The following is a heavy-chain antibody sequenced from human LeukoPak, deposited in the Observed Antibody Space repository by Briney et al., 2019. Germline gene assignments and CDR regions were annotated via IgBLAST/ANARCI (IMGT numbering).Heavy chain of an antibody. CDR1: AFSLTSNT. J-gene: IGHJ6*03. D-gene: IGHD1-26*01. Sequence: GGSLRLSCAASAFSLTSNTIKWVRQTPGKGQEWLSDTSVSGTLHYAKSVKGRFSISRDNARNSVSLQMNRLRVGDTGVYFCATAPRGTSDYIDVWGRGTTVSVSS. V-gene: IGHV3-48*01. CDR3: ATAPRGTSDYIDV. CDR2: TSVSGTL.